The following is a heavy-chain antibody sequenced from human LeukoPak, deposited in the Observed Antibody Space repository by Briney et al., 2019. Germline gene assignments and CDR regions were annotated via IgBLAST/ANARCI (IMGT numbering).Heavy chain of an antibody. CDR1: GFTFSSYW. D-gene: IGHD1-26*01. V-gene: IGHV3-7*01. CDR3: ARDLNSGSYSDY. J-gene: IGHJ4*02. Sequence: QPGGSLRLSCAASGFTFSSYWMSWVRQAPGKGLEWVANIKQDGSEKYYVDSVKGRFTISRDNAKNSLYLQMNSLRAEDKAVYYCARDLNSGSYSDYWGQGTLVTVAS. CDR2: IKQDGSEK.